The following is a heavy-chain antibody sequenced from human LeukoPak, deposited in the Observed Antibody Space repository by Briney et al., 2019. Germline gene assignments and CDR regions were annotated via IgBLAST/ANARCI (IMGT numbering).Heavy chain of an antibody. CDR1: GFTFSYYS. J-gene: IGHJ4*02. V-gene: IGHV3-48*01. Sequence: PGGSLRLSCAASGFTFSYYSMNWVRQAAGKGLEWVSYISGGSSTMYYADSVKGRFTISRDNAKNSLFLQMNSLRTEDTAVYYCAKDLGYSGSYIDCWGQGTLVTVSS. CDR3: AKDLGYSGSYIDC. D-gene: IGHD1-26*01. CDR2: ISGGSSTM.